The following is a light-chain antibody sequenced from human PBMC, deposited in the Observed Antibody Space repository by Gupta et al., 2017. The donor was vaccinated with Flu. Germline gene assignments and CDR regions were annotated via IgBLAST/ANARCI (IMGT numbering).Light chain of an antibody. V-gene: IGLV2-23*02. CDR1: RSDVGSYHL. J-gene: IGLJ3*02. CDR3: CSYGGNNKWL. CDR2: EVT. Sequence: ALPQPAPASGSPGRPITISCTGTRSDVGSYHLVSWYQQYTGKAPKLIISEVTKRPSGISDRFSGSKSANTASLTISGLQVEDEADYYCCSYGGNNKWLFGGGTKLTVL.